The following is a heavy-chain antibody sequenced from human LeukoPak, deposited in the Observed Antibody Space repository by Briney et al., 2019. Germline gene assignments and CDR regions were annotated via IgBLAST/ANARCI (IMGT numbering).Heavy chain of an antibody. CDR1: GFTFESFG. J-gene: IGHJ5*02. CDR2: ISYSGRST. CDR3: AKDSTGYSYGPRYNWFDP. Sequence: PGGSLRLSCTASGFTFESFGMNWVRQAPGKGLEWVSGISYSGRSTYYTDSVKGRFTISRDNSKNTLYLQMNSLRAEDTAVYYCAKDSTGYSYGPRYNWFDPWGQGTLVTVSS. V-gene: IGHV3-23*01. D-gene: IGHD5-18*01.